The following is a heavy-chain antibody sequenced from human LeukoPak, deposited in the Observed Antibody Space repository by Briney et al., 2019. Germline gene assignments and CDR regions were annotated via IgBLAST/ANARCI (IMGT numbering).Heavy chain of an antibody. J-gene: IGHJ4*02. Sequence: NPSETLSLTCAVYGGSFSGYYWSWIRQPPGKGLEWIGEINHSGSTNYNPSLKSRVTISVDTSKNQFSLKLSSVTAADTAVYYCARWVSVLYYFDYWGQGTLVTVSS. CDR1: GGSFSGYY. CDR3: ARWVSVLYYFDY. D-gene: IGHD2-8*01. V-gene: IGHV4-34*01. CDR2: INHSGST.